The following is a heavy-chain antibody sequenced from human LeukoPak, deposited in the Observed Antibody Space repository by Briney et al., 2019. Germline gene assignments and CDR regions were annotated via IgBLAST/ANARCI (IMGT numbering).Heavy chain of an antibody. CDR3: ARDLPTGYGLRAY. Sequence: GASVKVSCKSSGDTLTNEYMHWVRQAPGQGLEWMGLININTGSPGYAQNFQGRVTMTRDTSTGTVYMELSSLRSDDTAVYYCARDLPTGYGLRAYWGQGTLVTVSS. CDR1: GDTLTNEY. J-gene: IGHJ4*02. D-gene: IGHD3-10*01. V-gene: IGHV1-46*01. CDR2: ININTGSP.